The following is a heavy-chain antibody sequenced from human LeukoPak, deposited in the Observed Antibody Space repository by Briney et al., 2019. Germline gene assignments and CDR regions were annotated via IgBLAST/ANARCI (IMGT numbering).Heavy chain of an antibody. V-gene: IGHV1-69*06. CDR2: IIPIFGTA. D-gene: IGHD4-17*01. J-gene: IGHJ3*02. CDR1: GGTFSSYA. CDR3: ATSLYDYGDYVCAFDI. Sequence: SVKVSCKASGGTFSSYAISWVRQAPGQGLEWMGGIIPIFGTANYAQKFQGRVTITADKSTSTAYMELSSLRSEDTAVYYCATSLYDYGDYVCAFDIWGQGTMVTVSS.